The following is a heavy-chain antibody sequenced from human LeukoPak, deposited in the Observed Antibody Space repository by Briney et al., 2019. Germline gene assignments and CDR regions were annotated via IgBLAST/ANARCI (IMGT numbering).Heavy chain of an antibody. CDR1: GFTFSDYY. Sequence: GGSLRLSCAASGFTFSDYYMGWIRQAPGKGLEWVSYISSSSSYTNYADSVKGRFTISRDNAKNSLYLQMNGLRAEDTAVYYCARVPAYGDYFDYWGQRTLVTVSS. CDR3: ARVPAYGDYFDY. V-gene: IGHV3-11*05. J-gene: IGHJ4*02. D-gene: IGHD4-17*01. CDR2: ISSSSSYT.